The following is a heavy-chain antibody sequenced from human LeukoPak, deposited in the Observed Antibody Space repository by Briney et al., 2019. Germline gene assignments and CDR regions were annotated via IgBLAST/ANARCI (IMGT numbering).Heavy chain of an antibody. Sequence: GGSLRLSCAASGFTFSSYAMSWARQAPGKGLEWVSAISGSGGSTYYADSVKGRFTISRDNSKNTLYLQMNSLRAEDTAVYYCAKAPSPRFLEWVYDYWGQGTLVTVSS. CDR2: ISGSGGST. D-gene: IGHD3-3*01. CDR1: GFTFSSYA. CDR3: AKAPSPRFLEWVYDY. J-gene: IGHJ4*02. V-gene: IGHV3-23*01.